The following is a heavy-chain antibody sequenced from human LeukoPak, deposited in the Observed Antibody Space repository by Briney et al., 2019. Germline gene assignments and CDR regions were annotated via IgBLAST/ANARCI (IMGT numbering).Heavy chain of an antibody. V-gene: IGHV4-34*01. CDR3: ARARRRTYYDFWSGPPVFWFDP. CDR2: INHSGST. J-gene: IGHJ5*02. D-gene: IGHD3-3*01. CDR1: GGSFSGYY. Sequence: PSETLSLTCAVYGGSFSGYYWSWIRQPPGKGLEWIGEINHSGSTNYNPSLKSRVTISVDTSKNQFSLKLSSVTAADTAVYYCARARRRTYYDFWSGPPVFWFDPWGQGTLVTVSS.